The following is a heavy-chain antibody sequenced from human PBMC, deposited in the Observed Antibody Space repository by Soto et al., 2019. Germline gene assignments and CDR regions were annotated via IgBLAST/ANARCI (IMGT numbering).Heavy chain of an antibody. CDR2: ISANGQGI. Sequence: EVQLVESGGGLVQPGGSLRLSCAASGFTFSSYALSWVRQAPGKGLEWVSAISANGQGIYYADSVRGRFTISRDNSKNTIFLHMDSLRAEDTAVYYCAKDRNYPRDYFHYWGQGTLVTVSS. CDR3: AKDRNYPRDYFHY. V-gene: IGHV3-23*04. CDR1: GFTFSSYA. J-gene: IGHJ4*02. D-gene: IGHD1-7*01.